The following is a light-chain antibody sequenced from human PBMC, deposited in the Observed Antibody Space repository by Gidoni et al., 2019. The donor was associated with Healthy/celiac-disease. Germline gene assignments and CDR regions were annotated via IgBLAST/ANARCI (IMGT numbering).Light chain of an antibody. Sequence: DTQMTQSPSSLSASVGESATITCRASQSISSYLHWYQQKPGKDPKLLIYAASSLQSGVPSRFSGGRSGTDFTLTISSLQPEDFATYYCLQSYSTPPLTFGGGTKVEIK. CDR2: AAS. CDR3: LQSYSTPPLT. J-gene: IGKJ4*01. CDR1: QSISSY. V-gene: IGKV1-39*01.